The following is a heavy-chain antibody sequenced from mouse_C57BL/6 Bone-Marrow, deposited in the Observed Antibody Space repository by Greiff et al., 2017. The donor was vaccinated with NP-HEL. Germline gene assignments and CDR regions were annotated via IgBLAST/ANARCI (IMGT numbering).Heavy chain of an antibody. CDR1: GYTFTSYW. Sequence: QVQLQQPGAELVRPGTSVKLSCKASGYTFTSYWMHWVKQRPGQGLEWIGVIDPSDSYTNYNPKFKGKATLTVDTSSSTAYMQLSSLTSADSAVYYCARVYTMVKLFAYWGRGTVVTVTA. J-gene: IGHJ3*01. CDR2: IDPSDSYT. V-gene: IGHV1-59*01. CDR3: ARVYTMVKLFAY. D-gene: IGHD2-2*01.